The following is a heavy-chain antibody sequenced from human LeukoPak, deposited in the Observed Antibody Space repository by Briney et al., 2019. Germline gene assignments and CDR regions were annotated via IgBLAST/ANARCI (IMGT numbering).Heavy chain of an antibody. J-gene: IGHJ3*02. CDR3: ARDSRLGPRAGDFDI. Sequence: SETLSLTCSVFGGTIRGYYWSWIRQPPGKGLEWIGYVYENGSPNYNPSLRSRVTISADLSKNQLSLRVASVSATDTAVYYCARDSRLGPRAGDFDIWGRGSMVTVSS. D-gene: IGHD1-26*01. CDR1: GGTIRGYY. V-gene: IGHV4-59*01. CDR2: VYENGSP.